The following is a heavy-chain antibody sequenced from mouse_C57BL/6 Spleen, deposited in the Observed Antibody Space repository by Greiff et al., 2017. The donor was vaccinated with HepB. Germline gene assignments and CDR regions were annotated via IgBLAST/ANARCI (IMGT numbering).Heavy chain of an antibody. CDR1: RFNIKDSY. V-gene: IGHV14-1*01. CDR3: TADYYTWVFAY. CDR2: IDHEDGDT. J-gene: IGHJ3*01. Sequence: EVQLQQSGAELVRPGASVKLSCTASRFNIKDSYMHWVKQRPEQGLEWIGRIDHEDGDTEYAQKFQGKATMTADTSSNTAYLQLSSLTSEDTAVYYCTADYYTWVFAYLNQGALVTVSA. D-gene: IGHD1-1*01.